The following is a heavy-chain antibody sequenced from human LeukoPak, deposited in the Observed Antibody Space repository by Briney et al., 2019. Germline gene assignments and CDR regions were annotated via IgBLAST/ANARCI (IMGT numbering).Heavy chain of an antibody. V-gene: IGHV3-21*01. D-gene: IGHD2-2*01. Sequence: PGGSLRLSCEASGFTFSSYSMTWVRQAPGKGLEWVSSISSSSSYIHYADSVKGRFTISRDNAKNSLFLQMNSLRAEDTAVYYCARQRYCSSTSCYSYYAMDVWGQGTTVTVSS. CDR3: ARQRYCSSTSCYSYYAMDV. J-gene: IGHJ6*02. CDR1: GFTFSSYS. CDR2: ISSSSSYI.